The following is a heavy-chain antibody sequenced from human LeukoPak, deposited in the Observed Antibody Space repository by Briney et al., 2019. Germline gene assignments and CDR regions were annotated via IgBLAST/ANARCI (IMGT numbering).Heavy chain of an antibody. V-gene: IGHV1-3*01. CDR2: INAGNGNT. CDR3: AREAAEVRGTLVVITTGDY. CDR1: GYTFTSYA. J-gene: IGHJ4*02. D-gene: IGHD3-22*01. Sequence: GASVKVSCKASGYTFTSYAMHWVRQAPGQRLEWMGWINAGNGNTKYSQKFQGRVTITRDTSASTAYMELSSLRSEDTAVYYCAREAAEVRGTLVVITTGDYWGQGTLVTVSS.